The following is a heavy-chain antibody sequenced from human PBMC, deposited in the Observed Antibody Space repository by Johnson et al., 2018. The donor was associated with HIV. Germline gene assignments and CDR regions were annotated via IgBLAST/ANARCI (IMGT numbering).Heavy chain of an antibody. D-gene: IGHD5-12*01. CDR3: AREWLRSRGGAFDI. Sequence: QVQLVESGGVLVQPGGSLRLSCAASGFTFSSYAMHWVRQAPGKGLEWVAVISYDGSNKYYADSVKGRFTISRDNSKNTLYLQMNSLRAEDTAGYYCAREWLRSRGGAFDIWGQGTMVTVSS. J-gene: IGHJ3*02. CDR1: GFTFSSYA. CDR2: ISYDGSNK. V-gene: IGHV3-30-3*01.